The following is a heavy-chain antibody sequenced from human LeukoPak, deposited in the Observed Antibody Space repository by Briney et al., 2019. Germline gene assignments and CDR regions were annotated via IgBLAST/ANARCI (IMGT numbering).Heavy chain of an antibody. CDR1: GGSISGYY. D-gene: IGHD1-26*01. Sequence: PSETLSLTCTVSGGSISGYYWSWIRQPPGKGLEAIGYNSHSGSTNYNPSLKSRVTISVDTSKNQFSLKLTSVTAADTAVYYCARGRWELPIWGQGTMVTVSS. J-gene: IGHJ3*02. CDR3: ARGRWELPI. CDR2: NSHSGST. V-gene: IGHV4-59*01.